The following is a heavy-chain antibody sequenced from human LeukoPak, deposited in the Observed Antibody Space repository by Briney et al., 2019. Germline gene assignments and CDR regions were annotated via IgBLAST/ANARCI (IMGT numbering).Heavy chain of an antibody. CDR2: ISTSGSTV. J-gene: IGHJ4*02. Sequence: PGGSLRLSCAASGFTLRSYEMNWVRQAPGKGLEWVSYISTSGSTVFYANPVKGRFTISRDNAKNSLYLQMNSLRAEDTAVYYCATRPNEYSNYWGQGTLVTVSS. CDR1: GFTLRSYE. CDR3: ATRPNEYSNY. V-gene: IGHV3-48*03. D-gene: IGHD6-6*01.